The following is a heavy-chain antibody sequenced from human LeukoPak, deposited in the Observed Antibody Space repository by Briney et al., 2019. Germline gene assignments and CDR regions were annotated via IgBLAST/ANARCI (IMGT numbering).Heavy chain of an antibody. CDR3: AKGDFWSGPSAFHI. V-gene: IGHV3-23*01. J-gene: IGHJ3*02. Sequence: GGSLRLSCVPSGFTFSSYGMNWVRQAPGKGLEWVAEISGSGGRTYSADSVKGRFTFSRDNSKNTLYLEMNSLRVEDTAVYYCAKGDFWSGPSAFHIWGQGTMVIVSS. CDR2: ISGSGGRT. CDR1: GFTFSSYG. D-gene: IGHD3-3*01.